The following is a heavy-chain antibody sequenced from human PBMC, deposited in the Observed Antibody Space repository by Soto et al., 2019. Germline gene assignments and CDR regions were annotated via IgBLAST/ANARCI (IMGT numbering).Heavy chain of an antibody. CDR2: ISSSSSTI. CDR3: ASQKYCTSSSCLK. J-gene: IGHJ4*02. CDR1: GFTFSSYS. V-gene: IGHV3-48*01. D-gene: IGHD2-2*01. Sequence: GGSLRLSCAASGFTFSSYSMNWVRQAPGKGLEWVSYISSSSSTIYYADSVKGRFTISRDNAKNSLYLQMNSLRAEDTAVYYCASQKYCTSSSCLKWGQGTLVTVSS.